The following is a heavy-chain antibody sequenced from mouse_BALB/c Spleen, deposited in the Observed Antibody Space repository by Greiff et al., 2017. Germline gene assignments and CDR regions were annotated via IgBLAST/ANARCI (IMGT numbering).Heavy chain of an antibody. CDR2: IYPYNGGT. CDR3: ARPEVNWDYFDY. D-gene: IGHD4-1*01. J-gene: IGHJ2*01. Sequence: VQLQQSGPELVKPGASVKISCKASGYTFTDYNMHWVKQSHGKSLEWIGYIYPYNGGTGYNQKFKSKATLTVDNSSSTAYMELRSLTSEDSAVYYCARPEVNWDYFDYGGQGTTLTVSS. CDR1: GYTFTDYN. V-gene: IGHV1S29*02.